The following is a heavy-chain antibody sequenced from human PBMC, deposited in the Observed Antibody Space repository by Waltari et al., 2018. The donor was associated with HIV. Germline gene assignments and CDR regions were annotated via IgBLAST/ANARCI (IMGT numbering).Heavy chain of an antibody. CDR2: SNLSGST. Sequence: QVQLQQWGAGLLKPSETLSLTCAVYGGSFSGYYWSWTRQPPGKGRAGMGESNLSGSTNSNPSLKSRVTISVDTSKNQFSLKLSSVTAADTAVYYCAGATVTTFGAYFDYWGQGTLVTVAS. J-gene: IGHJ4*02. CDR3: AGATVTTFGAYFDY. CDR1: GGSFSGYY. V-gene: IGHV4-34*01. D-gene: IGHD4-17*01.